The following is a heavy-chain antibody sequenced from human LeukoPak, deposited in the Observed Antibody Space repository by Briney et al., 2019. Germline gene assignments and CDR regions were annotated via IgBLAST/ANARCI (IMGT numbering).Heavy chain of an antibody. Sequence: GGSLRLSCAASGFTFSSYGMHWVRQAPGKGLEWVAFIRYDGSNKYYADSVKGRFTISRDNSKNTLHLQMNSLRAEDTAVYYCAKDGAKNSGLGAFDIWGQGTMVTVSS. CDR2: IRYDGSNK. V-gene: IGHV3-30*02. D-gene: IGHD6-19*01. CDR3: AKDGAKNSGLGAFDI. CDR1: GFTFSSYG. J-gene: IGHJ3*02.